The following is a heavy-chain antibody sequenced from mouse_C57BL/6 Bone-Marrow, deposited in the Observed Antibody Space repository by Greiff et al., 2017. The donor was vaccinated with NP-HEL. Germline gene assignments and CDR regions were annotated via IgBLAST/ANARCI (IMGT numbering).Heavy chain of an antibody. CDR2: IHPSDSDT. Sequence: QVQLQQSGAELVKPGASVKVSCKASGYTFTSYWMHWVKQRPGQGLEWIGRIHPSDSDTNYNQKFKGKATLTVDKSSSTAYMQLSSLTSEDSAVYYCAILGSNYLAWFAYWGQGTLVTVSA. CDR1: GYTFTSYW. V-gene: IGHV1-74*01. J-gene: IGHJ3*01. D-gene: IGHD2-5*01. CDR3: AILGSNYLAWFAY.